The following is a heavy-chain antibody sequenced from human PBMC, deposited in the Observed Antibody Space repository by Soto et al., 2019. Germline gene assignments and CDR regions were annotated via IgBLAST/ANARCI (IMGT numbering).Heavy chain of an antibody. CDR1: GGSISSGGYS. CDR2: LYHSGST. CDR3: AAGGGLPRYY. V-gene: IGHV4-30-2*01. D-gene: IGHD5-12*01. J-gene: IGHJ4*02. Sequence: QLQLQESGSGLVKPSQTLSLTCAVSGGSISSGGYSWGWIRQPPGKGLEWIGYLYHSGSTYYNPSRKSRGTISVDRSKNQFSLKLSSVTAADTAVYYCAAGGGLPRYYWGQGTLVTVSS.